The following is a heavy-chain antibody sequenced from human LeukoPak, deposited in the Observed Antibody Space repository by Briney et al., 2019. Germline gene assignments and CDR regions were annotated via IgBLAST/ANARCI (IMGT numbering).Heavy chain of an antibody. CDR3: ARGGSSGWYEFDY. CDR2: INPNSGGT. Sequence: ASVKVSCKASGYTFTGYYMHWVRQAPGQGPEWMGWINPNSGGTNYAQKFQGWVTMTRDTSISTAYMELSRLRSDDTAVYYCARGGSSGWYEFDYWGQGTLVTVSS. CDR1: GYTFTGYY. J-gene: IGHJ4*02. D-gene: IGHD6-19*01. V-gene: IGHV1-2*04.